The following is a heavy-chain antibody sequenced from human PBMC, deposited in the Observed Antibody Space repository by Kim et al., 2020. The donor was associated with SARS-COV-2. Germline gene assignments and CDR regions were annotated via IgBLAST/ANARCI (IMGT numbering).Heavy chain of an antibody. Sequence: NPAVKSRVTISVDTSKNQFSQKLSSVTAADTAVYYCARGAGYSIPTEFDPWGQGTLVTVSS. J-gene: IGHJ5*02. V-gene: IGHV4-34*01. D-gene: IGHD6-13*01. CDR3: ARGAGYSIPTEFDP.